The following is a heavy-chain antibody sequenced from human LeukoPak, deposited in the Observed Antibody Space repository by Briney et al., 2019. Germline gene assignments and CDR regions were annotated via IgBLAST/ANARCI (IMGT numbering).Heavy chain of an antibody. V-gene: IGHV4-4*07. Sequence: SETLSLTCTDSGRSISSCYWSWIPQPAGKGLEWIGRIYTSGSTNYNPSLKSRVTMSVDTSKNQFSLKLRSVTAAGMAAYYCARDLCDTAMVTDWGQGTLVTVSS. CDR3: ARDLCDTAMVTD. CDR1: GRSISSCY. D-gene: IGHD5-18*01. J-gene: IGHJ4*02. CDR2: IYTSGST.